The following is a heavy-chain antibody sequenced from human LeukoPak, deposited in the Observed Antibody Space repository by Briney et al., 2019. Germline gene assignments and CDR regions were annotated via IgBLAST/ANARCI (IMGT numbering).Heavy chain of an antibody. J-gene: IGHJ4*02. Sequence: GGSLRLSCAASGFRFDSFYMGWIRQVPGKGMDYIALISASGAVPYYAESVKGRFTISRDNAKNSVSLQMNSLSADDTAIYYCARSLIVASEDYWGQGTQVTVSS. CDR3: ARSLIVASEDY. D-gene: IGHD3-22*01. V-gene: IGHV3-11*04. CDR1: GFRFDSFY. CDR2: ISASGAVP.